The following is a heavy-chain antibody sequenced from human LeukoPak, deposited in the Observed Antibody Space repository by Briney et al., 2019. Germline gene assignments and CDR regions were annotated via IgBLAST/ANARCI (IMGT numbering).Heavy chain of an antibody. Sequence: GGSLRLSCAASGFTFSSYWMSWVRQAPGKGLEWVANIKQDGSEKYYVDSVKGRFTISRDNAKNSLYLQMNSLRAEDTAVYHCAKGRKSYYYGMDVWGQGTTVTVSS. V-gene: IGHV3-7*03. CDR3: AKGRKSYYYGMDV. J-gene: IGHJ6*02. CDR1: GFTFSSYW. CDR2: IKQDGSEK.